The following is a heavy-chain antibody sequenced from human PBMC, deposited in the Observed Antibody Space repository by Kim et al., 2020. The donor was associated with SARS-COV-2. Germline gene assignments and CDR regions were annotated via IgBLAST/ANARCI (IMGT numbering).Heavy chain of an antibody. CDR2: ISCDGSST. V-gene: IGHV3-NL1*01. J-gene: IGHJ6*01. Sequence: GGSLRLSCAASGFTFSSYGMHWVRQAPGKGLEWVSVISCDGSSTYYADSVKGRFTISRDNSKNTLYLQMNSLRAEDTAVYYCAKGAHSVTSIFCSLDYYG. D-gene: IGHD2-21*01. CDR3: AKGAHSVTSIFCSLDYYG. CDR1: GFTFSSYG.